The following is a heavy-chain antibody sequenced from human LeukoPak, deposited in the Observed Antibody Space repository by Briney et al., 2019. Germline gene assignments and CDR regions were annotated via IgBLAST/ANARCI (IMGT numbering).Heavy chain of an antibody. D-gene: IGHD7-27*01. Sequence: SETLSLTCSVSGYSISTGYSWSWIRQPPGKGLEWIGYIYYSGSTNYNPSLKSRVTISVDTSVNQFSLKLSSVTAADTAVYYCARVPNWGLTFDIWGQGIMITVSS. J-gene: IGHJ3*02. CDR3: ARVPNWGLTFDI. V-gene: IGHV4-61*01. CDR2: IYYSGST. CDR1: GYSISTGYS.